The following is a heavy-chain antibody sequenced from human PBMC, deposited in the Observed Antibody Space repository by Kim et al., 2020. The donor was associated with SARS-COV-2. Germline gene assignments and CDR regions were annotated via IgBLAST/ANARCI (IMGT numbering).Heavy chain of an antibody. J-gene: IGHJ6*02. CDR3: AKSLNVFYYYYGMDV. V-gene: IGHV3-23*01. Sequence: DSVKGRFTIPRDNSQNTLYLQMNSLRAEDTAVYYCAKSLNVFYYYYGMDVWGQGTTVTVSS.